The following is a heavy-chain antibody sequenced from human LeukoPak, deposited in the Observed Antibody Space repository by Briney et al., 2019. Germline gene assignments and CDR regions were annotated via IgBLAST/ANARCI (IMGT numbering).Heavy chain of an antibody. V-gene: IGHV3-21*01. CDR3: ARRRSRDGYNFDY. CDR1: GFTFSSYS. D-gene: IGHD5-24*01. Sequence: PGGSLRLSCAASGFTFSSYSMNWVRQAPGKGLEWVSSISSSSGYIYYADSVKGRFTISRDNAKNSLYLQMNSLRAEDTAVNYCARRRSRDGYNFDYWGQGTLVTVSS. CDR2: ISSSSGYI. J-gene: IGHJ4*02.